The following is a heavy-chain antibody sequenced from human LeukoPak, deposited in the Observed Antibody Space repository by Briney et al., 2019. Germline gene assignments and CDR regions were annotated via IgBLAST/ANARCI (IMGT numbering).Heavy chain of an antibody. CDR1: GGSISISNYY. D-gene: IGHD4-17*01. V-gene: IGHV4-39*01. Sequence: SETLSLTCTVSGGSISISNYYWGWIRQPPGKGLEWIGAIYYRGSTYYNPSLKSRDTMSVDTSTNQFSLKLSSVTAADTAMYYCARQGLRLTSDYWGQGTLVTVSS. CDR3: ARQGLRLTSDY. J-gene: IGHJ4*02. CDR2: IYYRGST.